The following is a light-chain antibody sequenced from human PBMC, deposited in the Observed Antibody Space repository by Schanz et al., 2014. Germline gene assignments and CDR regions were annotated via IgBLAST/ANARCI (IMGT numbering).Light chain of an antibody. J-gene: IGKJ5*01. CDR2: DAS. CDR3: QQYKSYALT. V-gene: IGKV1-13*02. CDR1: QGIDIA. Sequence: IQMTQSPSTLSASVGDRVTVTCRASQGIDIALAWYQQKVGKPPKLLIYDASRLESGVPSRFSGSGSGTEFTLTISSLQPDDFATYYCQQYKSYALTFGQGTRLDIK.